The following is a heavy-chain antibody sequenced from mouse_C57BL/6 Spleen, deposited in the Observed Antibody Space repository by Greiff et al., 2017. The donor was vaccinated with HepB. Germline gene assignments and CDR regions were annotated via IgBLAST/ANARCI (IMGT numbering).Heavy chain of an antibody. J-gene: IGHJ2*01. V-gene: IGHV5-4*01. Sequence: EVKLVESGGGLVKPGGSLKLSCAASGFTFSSYAMSWVRQTPEKRLEWVATISDGGSYTYYPDNVKGRFTISRDNAKNNLYLQMSHLKSEDTAMYYCAREAPSDSSAPFDYWGQGTTLTVSS. CDR2: ISDGGSYT. D-gene: IGHD3-2*02. CDR3: AREAPSDSSAPFDY. CDR1: GFTFSSYA.